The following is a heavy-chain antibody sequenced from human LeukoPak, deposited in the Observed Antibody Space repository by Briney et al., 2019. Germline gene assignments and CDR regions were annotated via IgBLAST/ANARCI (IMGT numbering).Heavy chain of an antibody. Sequence: PSETLSLTCTVSGASINSSSYYWGWIRQPPGKGLEWIGNIFYTGSTFYNPSLKSRVTISVDTSKNQFSLKLSSVTAADTAVYYCARGRRSIVVVPAARRGYYYMDVWGNGTTVTVSS. J-gene: IGHJ6*03. V-gene: IGHV4-39*07. CDR1: GASINSSSYY. CDR3: ARGRRSIVVVPAARRGYYYMDV. CDR2: IFYTGST. D-gene: IGHD2-2*01.